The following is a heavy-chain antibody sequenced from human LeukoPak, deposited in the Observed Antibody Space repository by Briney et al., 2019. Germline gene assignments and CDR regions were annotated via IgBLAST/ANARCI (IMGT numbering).Heavy chain of an antibody. D-gene: IGHD4-17*01. CDR1: GGSISSYY. J-gene: IGHJ4*02. CDR2: IYYSGST. Sequence: PSETLSLTCTVSGGSISSYYWSWIRQPPGKGLEWIGYIYYSGSTNYNPSLKSRVTISVDTSKNQFSLKLSSVTAADTAVYYCATFPPTVTTYFDYWGQGTLVTVSS. V-gene: IGHV4-59*08. CDR3: ATFPPTVTTYFDY.